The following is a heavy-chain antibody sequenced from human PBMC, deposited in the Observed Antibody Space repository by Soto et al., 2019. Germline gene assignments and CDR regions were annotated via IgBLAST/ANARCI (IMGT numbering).Heavy chain of an antibody. CDR3: AKDPPWTVGPLAMDV. Sequence: EVQLLESGGGLVQPGGSLRLSCVASGFTFSTHAMSWVRQAPGKGLEWVSTFSGSGGNIYYAESVKGRLTISRDDSKNTLYLQMNSLRVEETAVYYCAKDPPWTVGPLAMDVWGQGTTVTVS. J-gene: IGHJ6*02. CDR1: GFTFSTHA. D-gene: IGHD2-2*01. CDR2: FSGSGGNI. V-gene: IGHV3-23*01.